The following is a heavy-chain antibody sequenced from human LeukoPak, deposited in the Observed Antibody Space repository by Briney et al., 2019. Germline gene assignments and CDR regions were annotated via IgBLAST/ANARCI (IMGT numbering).Heavy chain of an antibody. CDR3: AIVVGYYFDY. J-gene: IGHJ4*02. CDR2: ISGSGGNT. V-gene: IGHV3-23*01. Sequence: GGSLRLSCAASGFTFSSYAMSWVRQAPGKGLEWVSTISGSGGNTYYADSVKGRFTISRDNAKNTLYLQMNSLRDEDTAVYYCAIVVGYYFDYWGQGTLVTVSS. CDR1: GFTFSSYA. D-gene: IGHD2-15*01.